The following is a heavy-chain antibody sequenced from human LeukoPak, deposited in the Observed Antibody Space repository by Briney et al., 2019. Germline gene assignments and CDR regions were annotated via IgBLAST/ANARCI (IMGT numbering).Heavy chain of an antibody. J-gene: IGHJ5*02. Sequence: PGGSLRLSCAASGFTFSSYAMHWVRQAPGKGLEWVAVISYDGSNKYYADSVKGRFTISRNNSKNTLYLQMNSLRAEDTVLYYCARDGYDILTGYYNGRWFDPWGQGTLVTVSS. CDR3: ARDGYDILTGYYNGRWFDP. D-gene: IGHD3-9*01. CDR2: ISYDGSNK. V-gene: IGHV3-30*04. CDR1: GFTFSSYA.